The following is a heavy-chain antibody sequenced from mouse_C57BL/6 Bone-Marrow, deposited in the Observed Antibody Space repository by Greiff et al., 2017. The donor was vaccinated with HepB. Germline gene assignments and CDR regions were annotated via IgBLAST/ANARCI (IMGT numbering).Heavy chain of an antibody. V-gene: IGHV14-4*01. Sequence: SGAELVRPGASVKLSCTTSGFNIKDDYMHWVKQRPEQGLEWIGWIDPENGDTEYASKFQGKATITADTSSNTAYLQLSSLTSEDTAVYYCTTMSGSYFDYWGQGTTLTVSS. CDR1: GFNIKDDY. D-gene: IGHD1-3*01. CDR2: IDPENGDT. J-gene: IGHJ2*01. CDR3: TTMSGSYFDY.